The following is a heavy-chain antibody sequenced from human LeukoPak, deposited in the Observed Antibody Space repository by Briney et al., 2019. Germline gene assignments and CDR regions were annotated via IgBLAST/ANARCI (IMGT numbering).Heavy chain of an antibody. V-gene: IGHV5-51*01. CDR1: GYSFTSYW. CDR2: IYPGDSDT. D-gene: IGHD3-22*01. CDR3: ARHRRYYYDSSGYYWFDP. J-gene: IGHJ5*02. Sequence: GESRKISCKGSGYSFTSYWIGWVRQMPGKGLEWMGIIYPGDSDTRYSPSFQSQVTISADKSISTAYLQWSSLKASDTAMYYCARHRRYYYDSSGYYWFDPWGQGTLVTVSS.